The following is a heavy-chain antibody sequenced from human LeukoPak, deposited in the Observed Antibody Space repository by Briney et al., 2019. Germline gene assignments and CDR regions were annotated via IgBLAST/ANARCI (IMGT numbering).Heavy chain of an antibody. D-gene: IGHD4-11*01. CDR3: ARVQYSNLPNV. Sequence: GGSLRLSCAASGFTFDDYAMHWVRQAPGKGLEWVSGINWDGGSTGYADSVKGRFSISRDNAKNSLYLQMNSLRAEDTALYYCARVQYSNLPNVWGKGTTVTVSS. CDR2: INWDGGST. CDR1: GFTFDDYA. V-gene: IGHV3-20*04. J-gene: IGHJ6*04.